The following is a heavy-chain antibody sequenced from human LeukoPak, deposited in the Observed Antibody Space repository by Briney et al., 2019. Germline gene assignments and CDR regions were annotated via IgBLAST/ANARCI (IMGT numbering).Heavy chain of an antibody. J-gene: IGHJ4*02. CDR2: VSGSGTST. Sequence: GGSLRLSCAASGFTFSNYAMTWVRQAPGKGLGWVSAVSGSGTSTYYADYVKGRFTISRDNSKNTLYLQMHSLRDEDTALYYCAKDYDGDYGDYAGYYFDYWGQGTLVTVSS. D-gene: IGHD4-17*01. V-gene: IGHV3-23*01. CDR3: AKDYDGDYGDYAGYYFDY. CDR1: GFTFSNYA.